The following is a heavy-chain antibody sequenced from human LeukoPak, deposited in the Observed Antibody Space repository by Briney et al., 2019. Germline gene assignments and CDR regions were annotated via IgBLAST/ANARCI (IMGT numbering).Heavy chain of an antibody. CDR3: ARHGSLSSGLYI. CDR2: IYYSGTT. CDR1: GGSISSSRYY. Sequence: PSETLSLTCTVFGGSISSSRYYWGWIRQPPGKGLEWVGGIYYSGTTYNHPSRKSRVTIFVDTAKNQFSLEVSSVTAADTAVYYCARHGSLSSGLYIRGQGSLVTVSS. J-gene: IGHJ4*02. D-gene: IGHD6-19*01. V-gene: IGHV4-39*01.